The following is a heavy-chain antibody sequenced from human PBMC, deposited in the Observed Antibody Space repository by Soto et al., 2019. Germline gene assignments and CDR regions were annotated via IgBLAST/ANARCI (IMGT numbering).Heavy chain of an antibody. D-gene: IGHD1-26*01. CDR3: ARYSGSYLSAYFYGMDV. CDR1: GFTFSDYY. V-gene: IGHV3-11*06. J-gene: IGHJ6*02. CDR2: ISTVSSAT. Sequence: PGGSLRLSCAASGFTFSDYYMTWIRQAPGKGLEWVSFISTVSSATNYADSVKGRFTISRDNAKNLVYLQMESLRAEDTAVYYCARYSGSYLSAYFYGMDVWGQGDTVTVSS.